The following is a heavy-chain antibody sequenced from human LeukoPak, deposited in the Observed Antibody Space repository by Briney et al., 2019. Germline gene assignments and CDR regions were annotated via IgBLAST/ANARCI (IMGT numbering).Heavy chain of an antibody. Sequence: GGSLRLSCAASGFRFSNYWMTWVRQAPGKGLEWGANIKEEGSEKYYVDSVKGRFTISKDNAQNSLYLQMNSLRVEDTAVYYCARDETRRFDYWGQGTLVTVSS. CDR3: ARDETRRFDY. V-gene: IGHV3-7*01. CDR1: GFRFSNYW. J-gene: IGHJ4*02. CDR2: IKEEGSEK.